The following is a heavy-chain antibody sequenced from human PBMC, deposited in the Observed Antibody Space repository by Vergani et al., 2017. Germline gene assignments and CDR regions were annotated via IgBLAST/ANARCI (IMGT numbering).Heavy chain of an antibody. D-gene: IGHD4-17*01. Sequence: QVQLVQSGAEVKKPGSSVKVSCKASGGTFSSYAISWVRQAPGQGLEWMGGIIPIFGTANYAQKFQGRVTITADESTSTAYMELSSLRSEDTAVYYCARGGYGRVYGDYVGSFDIWGQGTMVTVSS. J-gene: IGHJ3*02. CDR2: IIPIFGTA. V-gene: IGHV1-69*01. CDR3: ARGGYGRVYGDYVGSFDI. CDR1: GGTFSSYA.